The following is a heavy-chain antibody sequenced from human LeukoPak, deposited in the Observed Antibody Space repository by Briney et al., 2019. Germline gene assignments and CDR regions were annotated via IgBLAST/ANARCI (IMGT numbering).Heavy chain of an antibody. D-gene: IGHD6-19*01. J-gene: IGHJ4*02. CDR3: GIEISGFPDY. CDR2: IWYDGSNK. CDR1: GFTFSSYG. V-gene: IGHV3-33*01. Sequence: GGSLRLSCAASGFTFSSYGMHWVRQAPGKGLEWVAVIWYDGSNKYYADSVKGRFTISRDNSKNTLYLQMNSLRAEDTAVYYCGIEISGFPDYWGQGTLATVSS.